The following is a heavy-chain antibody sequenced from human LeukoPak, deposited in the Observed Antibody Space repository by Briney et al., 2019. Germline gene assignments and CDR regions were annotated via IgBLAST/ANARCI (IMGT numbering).Heavy chain of an antibody. CDR2: IYYSGST. D-gene: IGHD2-15*01. V-gene: IGHV4-59*01. CDR1: GDSISSNY. Sequence: KPSETLSLTCSVFGDSISSNYWSWMRQPPGKGLEWIGYIYYSGSTNYNPSLKSRVTMSVDTSKNQFSLNLSSVTAADTAVYYCARLLAGCPGGRCRAHFDYWGQGTLVTVSS. CDR3: ARLLAGCPGGRCRAHFDY. J-gene: IGHJ4*02.